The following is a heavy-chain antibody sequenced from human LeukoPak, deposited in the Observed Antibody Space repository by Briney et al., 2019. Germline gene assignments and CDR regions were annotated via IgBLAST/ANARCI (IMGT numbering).Heavy chain of an antibody. V-gene: IGHV4-59*01. CDR1: GGSISSYY. D-gene: IGHD3-22*01. CDR3: AREETRPNYYDSSGYYCAFDI. J-gene: IGHJ3*02. CDR2: IYYSGST. Sequence: SETLSLTCTVSGGSISSYYWSWIRQPPGKGLEWIGYIYYSGSTNYNPSLKSRVTISVDTSKNQFSLKLSSVTAADTAVYYCAREETRPNYYDSSGYYCAFDIWGQGTMVTVSS.